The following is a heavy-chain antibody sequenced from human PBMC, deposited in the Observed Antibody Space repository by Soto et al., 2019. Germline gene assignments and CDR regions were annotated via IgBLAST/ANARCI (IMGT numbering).Heavy chain of an antibody. V-gene: IGHV3-21*01. CDR2: ISSSSSYI. Sequence: EVQLVESGVGLVKPGGSLRLSCAASGFTFSSYSMNWVRQAPGKGLEWVSSISSSSSYIYYADSVKGRFTISRDNAKNSLYLQMNSLRAEDTAVYYCARVVSPDYYADYWGQGTLVTVSS. D-gene: IGHD3-10*01. CDR1: GFTFSSYS. CDR3: ARVVSPDYYADY. J-gene: IGHJ4*02.